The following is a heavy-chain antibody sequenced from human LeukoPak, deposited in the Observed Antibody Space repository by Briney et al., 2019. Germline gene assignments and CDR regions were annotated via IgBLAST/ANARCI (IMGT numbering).Heavy chain of an antibody. D-gene: IGHD3-3*01. CDR3: ARDAFSRISIFGVVSDAFDI. J-gene: IGHJ3*02. V-gene: IGHV3-7*01. Sequence: PGRSLRLSCAASGFTFSNDAMHWVRQVPGKGPEWVANIKQDGGEKYYVDSVKGRFTISRDNAKDSLYLQMNSLRAEDTAVYYCARDAFSRISIFGVVSDAFDIWGQGTMVTVSS. CDR2: IKQDGGEK. CDR1: GFTFSNDA.